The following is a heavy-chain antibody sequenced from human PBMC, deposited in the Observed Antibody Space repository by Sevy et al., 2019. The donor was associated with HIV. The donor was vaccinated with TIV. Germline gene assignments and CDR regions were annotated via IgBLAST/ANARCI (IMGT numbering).Heavy chain of an antibody. CDR3: ASDILTGSDY. Sequence: GGSLRLSCAASGFTFSSYGMRWVRQAPGKGLEWVAFIWYDGTDKYYADSVKGRFTISRDNSKNTLYLQMNSLRAEDTAVYYCASDILTGSDYWGQGTLVTVSS. CDR2: IWYDGTDK. D-gene: IGHD3-9*01. CDR1: GFTFSSYG. V-gene: IGHV3-30*02. J-gene: IGHJ4*02.